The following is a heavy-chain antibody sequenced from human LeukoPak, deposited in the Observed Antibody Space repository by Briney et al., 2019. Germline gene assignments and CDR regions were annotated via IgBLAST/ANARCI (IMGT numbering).Heavy chain of an antibody. Sequence: SETLSLTCAVYVGSFSGYYWSWIRQPPGKGLEWIGEINHSGSTNYNSSLKSRVTILVDTSKNQFSLKLSSVTAADTAVYYCARGYYGSGSHCCHMDVWGKGTTITVS. CDR2: INHSGST. V-gene: IGHV4-34*01. J-gene: IGHJ6*03. CDR1: VGSFSGYY. CDR3: ARGYYGSGSHCCHMDV. D-gene: IGHD3-10*01.